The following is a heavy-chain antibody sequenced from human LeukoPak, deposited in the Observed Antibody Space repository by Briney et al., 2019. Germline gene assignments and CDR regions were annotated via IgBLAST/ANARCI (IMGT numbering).Heavy chain of an antibody. J-gene: IGHJ4*02. CDR2: FDPEDGET. CDR3: ARESDSSGDHNFDY. Sequence: ASVKVSCKVSGYTLTELSMHWVRQAPGKGLEWMGGFDPEDGETIYAQKFQGRVTMTEDTSTDTAYMELSRLRSDDTAVYYCARESDSSGDHNFDYWGQGTLVTVSS. D-gene: IGHD3-22*01. V-gene: IGHV1-24*01. CDR1: GYTLTELS.